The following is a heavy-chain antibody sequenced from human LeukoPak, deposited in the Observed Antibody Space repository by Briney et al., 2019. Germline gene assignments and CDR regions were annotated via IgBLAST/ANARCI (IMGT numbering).Heavy chain of an antibody. CDR2: ISGSGGST. J-gene: IGHJ3*02. CDR1: GFTFSSYA. V-gene: IGHV3-23*01. CDR3: AREWYYDILTGYYNDAFDI. Sequence: PGGSLRLSCAASGFTFSSYAMSWVRQAPGKGLEWVSAISGSGGSTYYADSVKGRFTISRDNSKNTLYLQMNSLRAEDTAVYYCAREWYYDILTGYYNDAFDIWGQGTMVTVSS. D-gene: IGHD3-9*01.